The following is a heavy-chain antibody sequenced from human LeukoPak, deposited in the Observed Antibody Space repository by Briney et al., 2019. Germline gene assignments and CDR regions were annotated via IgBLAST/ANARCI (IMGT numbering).Heavy chain of an antibody. CDR1: GFTFSSYS. J-gene: IGHJ3*02. D-gene: IGHD5-12*01. V-gene: IGHV3-21*01. CDR3: AREAGYPMGAFDI. Sequence: GGSLRLXCAASGFTFSSYSMNWVRQAPGKGLEWVSSISSSSSYIYYADSVKGRFTISRDNAKNSLYLQMNSLRAEDTAVYYCAREAGYPMGAFDIWGQGTMVTVSS. CDR2: ISSSSSYI.